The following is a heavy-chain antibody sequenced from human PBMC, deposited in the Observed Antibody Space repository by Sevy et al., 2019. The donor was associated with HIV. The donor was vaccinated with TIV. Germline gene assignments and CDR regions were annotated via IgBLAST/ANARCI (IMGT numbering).Heavy chain of an antibody. V-gene: IGHV3-53*01. Sequence: GGSLRLSCAAPGFTVSTSYMTWVRQAPGKGLESVSVIYSGGTTYYADSVKGRFTISRDNSKNTLYLQMTSLRAEDTAVYYCARVWLNSGVFWGQGTLVTVSS. J-gene: IGHJ4*02. CDR1: GFTVSTSY. CDR3: ARVWLNSGVF. CDR2: IYSGGTT. D-gene: IGHD1-26*01.